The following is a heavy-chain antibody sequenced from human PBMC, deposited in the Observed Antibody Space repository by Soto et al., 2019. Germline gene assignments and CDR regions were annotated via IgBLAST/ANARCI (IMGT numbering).Heavy chain of an antibody. CDR1: GSAFRTYG. CDR3: GGYSGYDFSNFDY. D-gene: IGHD5-12*01. V-gene: IGHV3-30*03. Sequence: GGSLRLSCAASGSAFRTYGMHWVRQAPGKGLEWVALISYDGSDEYYADSVKGRFTISRDNSKNTLYLQMSSLRAEDTAVYYCGGYSGYDFSNFDYWGQGTLVTVSS. J-gene: IGHJ4*02. CDR2: ISYDGSDE.